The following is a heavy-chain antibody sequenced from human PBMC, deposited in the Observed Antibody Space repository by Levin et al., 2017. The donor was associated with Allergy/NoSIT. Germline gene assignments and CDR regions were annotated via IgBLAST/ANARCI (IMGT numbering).Heavy chain of an antibody. CDR1: GFAFSNAW. CDR3: ATIQL. J-gene: IGHJ4*02. D-gene: IGHD1-1*01. V-gene: IGHV3-15*01. Sequence: MAGGSLRLSCAASGFAFSNAWMSWVRQASGKGLEFVARIKSKSDGGTIHYAAPVKGRFTISRDDTKNMVYLHMNSLKTEDTAVYYCATIQLWGQGTLVTVSS. CDR2: IKSKSDGGTI.